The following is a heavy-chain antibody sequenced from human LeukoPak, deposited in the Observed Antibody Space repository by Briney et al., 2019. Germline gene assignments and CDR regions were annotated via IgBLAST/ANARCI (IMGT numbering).Heavy chain of an antibody. CDR3: ARDGTSSSWYVYFQH. CDR2: IYTSGST. Sequence: SETLSLTCTVSGGSIRSYYWSWIRQPAGKGLEWLGRIYTSGSTNYNPSLKSRVTMSVDTSKNQFSLKLSSVTAADTAVYYCARDGTSSSWYVYFQHWGQGTLVTVSS. V-gene: IGHV4-4*07. D-gene: IGHD6-13*01. J-gene: IGHJ1*01. CDR1: GGSIRSYY.